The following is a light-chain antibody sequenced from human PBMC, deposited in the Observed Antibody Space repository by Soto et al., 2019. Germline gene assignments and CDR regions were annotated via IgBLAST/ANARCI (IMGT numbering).Light chain of an antibody. CDR2: AAS. V-gene: IGKV1-8*01. CDR1: QGISSY. CDR3: QQSYSYPRT. J-gene: IGKJ1*01. Sequence: AIRMTQSPSSLSASTGDRVTITCRASQGISSYLAWYQQKPGKAPKLLIYAASTLQSGVPSRFSGSGSGTDFTLTISCLQSEDFATYSCQQSYSYPRTFGQGT.